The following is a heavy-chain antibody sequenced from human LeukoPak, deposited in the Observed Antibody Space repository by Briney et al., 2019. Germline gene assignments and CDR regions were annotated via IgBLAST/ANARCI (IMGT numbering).Heavy chain of an antibody. V-gene: IGHV3-15*01. CDR3: TTDTGGDGYNRFDY. J-gene: IGHJ4*02. CDR1: GFTFSSYA. D-gene: IGHD5-24*01. CDR2: IKSKTDGGTT. Sequence: KSGGSLRLSCAASGFTFSSYAMSWVRQAPGKGLEWVGRIKSKTDGGTTDYAAPVKGRFTISRDDSKNTLYLQMNSLKTEDTAVYYCTTDTGGDGYNRFDYWGQGTLVTVSS.